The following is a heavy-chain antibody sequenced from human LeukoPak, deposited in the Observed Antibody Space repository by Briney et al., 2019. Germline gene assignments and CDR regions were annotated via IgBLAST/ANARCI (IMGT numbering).Heavy chain of an antibody. Sequence: SETLSLTCTVSGGSISSYYWSWIRQPPGKGLEWIGYIYYSGSTNYNPSLKSRVTISVDTSKNQFSLKLSSVTAADTAVYYCARFRYYYDSSGYSGHFQHWGQGTLVTVSS. J-gene: IGHJ1*01. CDR1: GGSISSYY. V-gene: IGHV4-59*01. CDR2: IYYSGST. CDR3: ARFRYYYDSSGYSGHFQH. D-gene: IGHD3-22*01.